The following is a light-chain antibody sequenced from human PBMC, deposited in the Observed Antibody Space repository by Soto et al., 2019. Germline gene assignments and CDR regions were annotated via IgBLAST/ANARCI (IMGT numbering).Light chain of an antibody. CDR2: AAS. V-gene: IGKV3-20*01. J-gene: IGKJ4*01. Sequence: EIVLTQSPGTLSLSPGERATLSCRASQSVSSSYLAWYQQKPGQAPRLLIYAASSRATGIPDRFSGRGSGTDFTLTISRLEPEDFAVYYCQQYGSSPLTFGGGTKVEIK. CDR3: QQYGSSPLT. CDR1: QSVSSSY.